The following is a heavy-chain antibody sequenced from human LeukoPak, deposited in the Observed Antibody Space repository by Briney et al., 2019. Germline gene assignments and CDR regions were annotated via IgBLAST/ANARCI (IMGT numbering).Heavy chain of an antibody. CDR3: ARDPATYLYCGGDCYSRGMDV. D-gene: IGHD2-21*02. J-gene: IGHJ6*02. CDR1: GYTFTSYY. V-gene: IGHV1-46*01. CDR2: INPSGGST. Sequence: GASVKVSCKASGYTFTSYYMHWVRQAPGQGLEWMGIINPSGGSTSYAQKFQGRVTMTRDTSTSTVHMELSSLRSEDTAVYYCARDPATYLYCGGDCYSRGMDVWGQGTTVTVSS.